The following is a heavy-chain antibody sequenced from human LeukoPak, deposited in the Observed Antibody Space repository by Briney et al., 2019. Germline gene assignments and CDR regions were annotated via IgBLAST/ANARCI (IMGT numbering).Heavy chain of an antibody. V-gene: IGHV3-30*04. CDR1: GFTFSSYA. Sequence: GGSLRLSCAASGFTFSSYAMHWVRQAPGKGLEWVAVISYDGSNKYYADSVKGRFTISRDNAKNSLYLQMKSLRAEDTAVYYCARGKTSQNIVTRKTYNWFDPWGQGTLVTVSS. J-gene: IGHJ5*02. D-gene: IGHD2/OR15-2a*01. CDR3: ARGKTSQNIVTRKTYNWFDP. CDR2: ISYDGSNK.